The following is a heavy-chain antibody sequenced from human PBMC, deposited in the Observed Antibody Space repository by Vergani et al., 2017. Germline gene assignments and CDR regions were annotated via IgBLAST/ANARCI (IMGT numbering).Heavy chain of an antibody. Sequence: QVQLVESGGGLVKPGGSLRLSCAASGFTFSDYYMSWIRQAPGKGLEWVSYISSSSSYTNYADSVKGRFTIARDNAKNSLYLQMNSLRAEDTAVYYCARDAXIVVVPAARTYYYYGMDVWGQGTTVTVSS. V-gene: IGHV3-11*05. D-gene: IGHD2-2*01. CDR1: GFTFSDYY. CDR3: ARDAXIVVVPAARTYYYYGMDV. J-gene: IGHJ6*02. CDR2: ISSSSSYT.